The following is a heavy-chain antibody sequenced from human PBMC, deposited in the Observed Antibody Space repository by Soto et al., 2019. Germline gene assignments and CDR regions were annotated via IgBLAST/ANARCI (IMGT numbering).Heavy chain of an antibody. V-gene: IGHV1-46*03. D-gene: IGHD2-15*01. CDR2: INPSGGST. Sequence: ASVKVSCKASGYTFTSYYMHWVRQAPGQGLEWMGIINPSGGSTSYAQKFQGRVTMTRDTSTSTVYMELSSLRSEDAAVYYCATLRRGYCSGGSCYPDHDYWGQGTLVTVSS. CDR3: ATLRRGYCSGGSCYPDHDY. J-gene: IGHJ4*02. CDR1: GYTFTSYY.